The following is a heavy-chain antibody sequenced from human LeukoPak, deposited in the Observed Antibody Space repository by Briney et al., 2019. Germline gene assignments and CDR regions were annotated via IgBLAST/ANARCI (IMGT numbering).Heavy chain of an antibody. V-gene: IGHV1-8*03. CDR1: GYIFTSYD. Sequence: ASVKVSCKASGYIFTSYDINWVRQATGQGLEWMGWMNPNSGNTGYAQKFQGRVTITRNTSISTAYMELSSLRSEDTAVYYCARGGYSYGRDDAFDIWGQGTMVTVSS. J-gene: IGHJ3*02. CDR2: MNPNSGNT. D-gene: IGHD5-18*01. CDR3: ARGGYSYGRDDAFDI.